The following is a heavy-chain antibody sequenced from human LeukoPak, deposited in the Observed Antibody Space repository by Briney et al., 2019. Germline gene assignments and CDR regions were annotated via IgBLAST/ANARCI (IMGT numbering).Heavy chain of an antibody. D-gene: IGHD4-17*01. J-gene: IGHJ6*03. CDR2: IIPIFGTA. CDR3: ARRGGKNYGDYVLYYYYMDV. CDR1: GGTFSSYA. V-gene: IGHV1-69*05. Sequence: SVKVSCKASGGTFSSYAISWVRQAPGQGLEWMGGIIPIFGTANYAQKLQGRVTMTTDTSTSTAYMELRSLRSDDTAVYYCARRGGKNYGDYVLYYYYMDVWGKGTTVTVSS.